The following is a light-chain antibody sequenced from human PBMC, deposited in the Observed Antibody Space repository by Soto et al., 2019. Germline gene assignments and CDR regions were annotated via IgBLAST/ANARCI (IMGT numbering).Light chain of an antibody. J-gene: IGLJ1*01. CDR3: CSYAATNTFL. V-gene: IGLV2-11*01. CDR2: DVT. CDR1: SSDIGDYNY. Sequence: QSVLTQPRSVSGSPGQSVTISCTGTSSDIGDYNYVSWYQQHPGKAPQLIIYDVTKRPSGVPDRFPGSKSDNTASLTISGLQAEDEADYYCCSYAATNTFLFGTGTKVTVL.